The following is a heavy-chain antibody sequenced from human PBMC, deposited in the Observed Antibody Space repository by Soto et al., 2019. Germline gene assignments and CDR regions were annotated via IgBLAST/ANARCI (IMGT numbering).Heavy chain of an antibody. V-gene: IGHV1-46*02. CDR1: GYTFNTYY. D-gene: IGHD2-21*02. J-gene: IGHJ4*02. CDR3: ARGGHIAVVTASFDY. CDR2: IHPTGGGT. Sequence: QVQLVQSGAEVKKPGASVKVSCKPSGYTFNTYYLHWVRQAPGQALEWMGVIHPTGGGTTYAQKFLGRVSVTRDTSTTTVFMELSRLRSEDTAVYYCARGGHIAVVTASFDYWGPGTLVTVSS.